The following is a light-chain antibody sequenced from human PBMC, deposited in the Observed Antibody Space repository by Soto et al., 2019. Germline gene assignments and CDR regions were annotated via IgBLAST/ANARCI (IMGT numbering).Light chain of an antibody. Sequence: QSVLTQPASVPGSPGQSITISCTGTSSNVGSYKLVSWYQQHPGKAPKLMIFEVNKRPSGVSNRFSGSKSCNTASLTISGLKVEDEADYYCCSSGGSPTYVFGTGTKVTVL. V-gene: IGLV2-23*02. CDR2: EVN. CDR3: CSSGGSPTYV. CDR1: SSNVGSYKL. J-gene: IGLJ1*01.